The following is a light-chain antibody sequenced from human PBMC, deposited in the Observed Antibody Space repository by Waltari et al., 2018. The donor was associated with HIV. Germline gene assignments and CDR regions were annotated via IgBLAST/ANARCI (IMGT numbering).Light chain of an antibody. CDR1: QSLPHSNGNSY. CDR2: LGA. CDR3: MQGLQTPLT. J-gene: IGKJ4*01. V-gene: IGKV2-28*01. Sequence: EIVMTQSPLSLPVTPGEPASISCRSSQSLPHSNGNSYLDWYLQKPGQAPQLLIYLGANRASWVPDRFSGSGSGTDFTLKISRVEAEDVGVYYCMQGLQTPLTVGGGTKVEIK.